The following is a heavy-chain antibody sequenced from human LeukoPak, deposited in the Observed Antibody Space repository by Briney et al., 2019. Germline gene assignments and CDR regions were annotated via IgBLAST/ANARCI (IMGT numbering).Heavy chain of an antibody. Sequence: GGSLRLSCSASGFAFSSCAMHWVRQAPGKGLEYVSAIDSHGGSTYYADSVKGRFTISRDKSKNTLSLQMNSLRAEDTAVYYCAQQVGYCSSGSCYFTYWGQGTLVTVSS. CDR3: AQQVGYCSSGSCYFTY. J-gene: IGHJ1*01. CDR2: IDSHGGST. CDR1: GFAFSSCA. V-gene: IGHV3-64*04. D-gene: IGHD2-15*01.